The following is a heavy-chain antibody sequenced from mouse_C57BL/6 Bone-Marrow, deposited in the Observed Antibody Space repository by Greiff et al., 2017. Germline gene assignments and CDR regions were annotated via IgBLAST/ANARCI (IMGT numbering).Heavy chain of an antibody. Sequence: QVQLKESGAELVKPGASVKMSCKASGYTFTSYWITWVKQRPGQGLEWIGDIYPGSGSTNYNEKFKSKATLTVDTSSSTAYMQLSSLTSEDSAVYYCARGGITTVVPFAYWGQGTLVTVSA. CDR3: ARGGITTVVPFAY. J-gene: IGHJ3*01. D-gene: IGHD1-1*01. CDR1: GYTFTSYW. V-gene: IGHV1-55*01. CDR2: IYPGSGST.